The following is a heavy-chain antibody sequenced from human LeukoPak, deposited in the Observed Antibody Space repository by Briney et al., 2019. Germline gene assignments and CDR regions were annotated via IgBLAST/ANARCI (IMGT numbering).Heavy chain of an antibody. V-gene: IGHV3-30*04. CDR1: GFTFSSYA. CDR3: ARGSLAKYCSNTSCSHFYY. Sequence: GGSLRLSCAASGFTFSSYAMHWVRHAPGKGLEWVSVISYDGSNTYYADSVKGRFTISRDNSKNTLYLQMNSLRAEDTAVYYCARGSLAKYCSNTSCSHFYYWGQGTLVTVSS. CDR2: ISYDGSNT. J-gene: IGHJ4*02. D-gene: IGHD2-2*01.